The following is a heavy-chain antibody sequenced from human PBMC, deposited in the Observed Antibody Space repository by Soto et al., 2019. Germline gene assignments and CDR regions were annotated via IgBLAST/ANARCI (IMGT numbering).Heavy chain of an antibody. J-gene: IGHJ4*02. CDR1: GGSISSGGYS. CDR3: ARGRMGYYGSANRPYYFDY. D-gene: IGHD3-10*01. Sequence: SETLSLTCAVSGGSISSGGYSWSWIRQPPGKGLEWIGYIYHSGSTYYNPSLKSRVTISVDRSKNQFSLKLSSVTAADTAVYYCARGRMGYYGSANRPYYFDYWGQGTLVTVSS. V-gene: IGHV4-30-2*01. CDR2: IYHSGST.